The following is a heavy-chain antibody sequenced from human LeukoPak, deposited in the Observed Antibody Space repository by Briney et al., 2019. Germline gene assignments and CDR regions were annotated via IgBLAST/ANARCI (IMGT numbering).Heavy chain of an antibody. J-gene: IGHJ4*02. CDR3: ARDRLGPSFSVSHFDW. CDR1: GFTFVDYG. D-gene: IGHD3-3*02. CDR2: INYNGAIT. Sequence: PGGSLRLSCAPSGFTFVDYGLSWVRRAPGKGLEWLCAINYNGAITDYADSVKGRFTISRDNAKNSLYLRMDSLRAEDTALYYCARDRLGPSFSVSHFDWWGQGTLVTASS. V-gene: IGHV3-20*04.